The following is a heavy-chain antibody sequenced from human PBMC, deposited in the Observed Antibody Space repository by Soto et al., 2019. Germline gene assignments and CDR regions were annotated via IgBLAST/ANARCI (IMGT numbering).Heavy chain of an antibody. Sequence: QVQLVQSGAEVKKPGASVKVSCKASGYTFTSYNIHWVRQAPGQGLEWVGMINPRGFFTTYAQKFRGRVTMTGDTSTSVVYMELTNLRSEDTAMYYCARAAGRFGELCWFDPWGQGTLVPVSS. CDR3: ARAAGRFGELCWFDP. CDR2: INPRGFFT. CDR1: GYTFTSYN. D-gene: IGHD3-10*01. V-gene: IGHV1-46*01. J-gene: IGHJ5*02.